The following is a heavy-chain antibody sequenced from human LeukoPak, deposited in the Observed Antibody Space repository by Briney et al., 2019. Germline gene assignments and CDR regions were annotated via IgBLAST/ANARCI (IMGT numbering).Heavy chain of an antibody. D-gene: IGHD3-9*01. J-gene: IGHJ5*02. CDR3: ARLPYDTVSWFDP. CDR1: GGSISSGDYY. V-gene: IGHV4-30-4*01. CDR2: IYYSGST. Sequence: SETLSLTCTVSGGSISSGDYYWSWIRQPPGKGLEWIGYIYYSGSTYYNPSLKSRVTISVDTSKNQFSLKLSSVTAADTAVYYCARLPYDTVSWFDPWGQGTLDTVSP.